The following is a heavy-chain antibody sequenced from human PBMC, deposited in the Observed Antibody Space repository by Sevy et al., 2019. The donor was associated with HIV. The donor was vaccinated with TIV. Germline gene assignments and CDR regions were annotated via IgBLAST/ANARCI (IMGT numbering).Heavy chain of an antibody. CDR3: ARIKGASSSYAMDV. V-gene: IGHV3-53*01. D-gene: IGHD2-2*01. CDR2: IYSAGTT. Sequence: GGSLRLSCVASGLTVGSLSINWVRQAPGKGLEWVSLIYSAGTTFYSDSVKGRFTISRDNSNNTLDLQMNSLRAEDTAIYYCARIKGASSSYAMDVWAKGPRSPSP. J-gene: IGHJ6*02. CDR1: GLTVGSLS.